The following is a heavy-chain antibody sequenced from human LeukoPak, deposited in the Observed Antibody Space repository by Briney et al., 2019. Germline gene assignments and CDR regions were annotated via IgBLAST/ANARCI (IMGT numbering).Heavy chain of an antibody. CDR1: GGSISSYY. Sequence: SETLSLTCTVSGGSISSYYWSWIRQPPGKGLEWIGYIYYSGSTNYNPSLESRVTISVDTSKNQFSLKLSSVTAADTAVYYCARARYYYDSSGYPYWYFDLWGRGTLVTVSS. CDR3: ARARYYYDSSGYPYWYFDL. J-gene: IGHJ2*01. D-gene: IGHD3-22*01. V-gene: IGHV4-59*01. CDR2: IYYSGST.